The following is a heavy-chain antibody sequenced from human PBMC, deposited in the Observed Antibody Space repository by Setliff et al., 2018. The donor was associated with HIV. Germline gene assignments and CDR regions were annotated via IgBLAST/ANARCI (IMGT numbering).Heavy chain of an antibody. CDR3: ARGALSLTMTKLLSFFDS. D-gene: IGHD3-22*01. Sequence: SETLSLTCTVSGGSISSGGYYWSWIRQHPGRGLECIGYIYYSGNTYYNPSLKSRFTISVDTSKNQFSLKLSSVTAADTAIYFCARGALSLTMTKLLSFFDSWGQGTQVTV. CDR1: GGSISSGGYY. CDR2: IYYSGNT. J-gene: IGHJ4*02. V-gene: IGHV4-31*03.